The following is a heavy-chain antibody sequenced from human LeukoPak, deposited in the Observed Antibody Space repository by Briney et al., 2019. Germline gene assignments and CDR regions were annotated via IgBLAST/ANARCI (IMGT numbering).Heavy chain of an antibody. D-gene: IGHD2-2*03. J-gene: IGHJ3*01. CDR2: IYHSGST. Sequence: PSETLSLTCTVSGYSINTSKYWGWIRQPPGEGLEWIGSIYHSGSTYYSPSLQSRVIISVDTSKNQFSLKLNSVTAADTAVYYCARDAVGYCDGTGCYKRRSVFDVWGQGKMVTVSS. V-gene: IGHV4-38-2*02. CDR1: GYSINTSKY. CDR3: ARDAVGYCDGTGCYKRRSVFDV.